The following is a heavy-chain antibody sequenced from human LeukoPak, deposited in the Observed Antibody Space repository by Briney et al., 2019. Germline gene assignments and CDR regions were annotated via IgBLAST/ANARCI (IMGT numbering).Heavy chain of an antibody. V-gene: IGHV3-30*18. D-gene: IGHD6-19*01. CDR3: AKWNSSLLYSSQAFDY. CDR1: GFTFSSYA. Sequence: GGSLRLSCAASGFTFSSYAMHWFRQPPGKGLEWVAVISYDGSNKYYADSVKGRFTISRDNSKNTLYLQMNSLRAEDTAVYYCAKWNSSLLYSSQAFDYWGQGTLVTVSS. J-gene: IGHJ4*02. CDR2: ISYDGSNK.